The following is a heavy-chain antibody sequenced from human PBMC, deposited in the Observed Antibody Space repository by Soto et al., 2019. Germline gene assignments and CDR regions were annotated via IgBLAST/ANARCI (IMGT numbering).Heavy chain of an antibody. J-gene: IGHJ5*02. CDR2: ISSNSAYI. CDR1: GFTFRSFT. Sequence: PGGSLRLSCAASGFTFRSFTMNWVRQAPGKGLGWVSTISSNSAYIYYTDALRGRFTISRDNAKNSLHLQMTSLRAEDTAVYYCTRDASRDSSARGWFDPWGPGTLVTVSS. D-gene: IGHD6-13*01. CDR3: TRDASRDSSARGWFDP. V-gene: IGHV3-21*01.